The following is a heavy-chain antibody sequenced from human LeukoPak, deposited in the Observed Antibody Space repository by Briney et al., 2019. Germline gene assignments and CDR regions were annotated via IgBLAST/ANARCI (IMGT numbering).Heavy chain of an antibody. V-gene: IGHV3-48*01. CDR1: GFTFSSYS. CDR3: ARSGPSYSRPDY. J-gene: IGHJ4*02. CDR2: ISDTTNTI. Sequence: GGSLRLSCAASGFTFSSYSMNWIRQAPGKGLQWISYISDTTNTIYYADSVKGRFTISRDNAKNSLYLQMSSLRAEDTAVYYCARSGPSYSRPDYWGQGALVIVSS. D-gene: IGHD6-13*01.